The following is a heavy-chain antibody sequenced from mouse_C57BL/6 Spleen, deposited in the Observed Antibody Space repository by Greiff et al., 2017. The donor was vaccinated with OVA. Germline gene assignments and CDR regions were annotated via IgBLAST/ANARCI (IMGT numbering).Heavy chain of an antibody. CDR2: IDPSDSYT. J-gene: IGHJ3*01. Sequence: QVQLQQPGAELVMPGASVKLSCKASGYTFTSYWMHWVKQRPGQGLEWIGEIDPSDSYTNYNQKFKGKSTLTVDKSSSTAYMQLSSLTSEDSAVYYCARREKGAWFAYWGQGTLVTVSA. V-gene: IGHV1-69*01. CDR1: GYTFTSYW. CDR3: ARREKGAWFAY.